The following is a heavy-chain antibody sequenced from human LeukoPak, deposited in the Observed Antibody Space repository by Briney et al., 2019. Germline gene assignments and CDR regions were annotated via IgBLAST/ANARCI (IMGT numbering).Heavy chain of an antibody. V-gene: IGHV5-51*01. CDR2: IYPDDSDT. J-gene: IGHJ4*02. D-gene: IGHD5-24*01. Sequence: RAGESLKISCKGSGFSFTSYWIGWVRQMPGKGLEWMGIIYPDDSDTKYSPPFQGQVTISADKSISTAYLQWSSLKASDTAMYYCVCPDGYLFYWGQGTLVTVSS. CDR3: VCPDGYLFY. CDR1: GFSFTSYW.